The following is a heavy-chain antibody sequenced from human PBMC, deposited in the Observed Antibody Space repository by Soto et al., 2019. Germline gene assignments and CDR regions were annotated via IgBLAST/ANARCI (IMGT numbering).Heavy chain of an antibody. CDR2: ISAHSGKR. CDR1: GYTFTSYG. D-gene: IGHD4-17*01. J-gene: IGHJ4*02. V-gene: IGHV1-18*01. Sequence: QVQLVQSGPEVKKPGASVKVSCKASGYTFTSYGISWVRQAPGQGLEWLGWISAHSGKRNYTQKLQGRVTLTTDTSTSTAYMELRSLRSDDTAVYYCAREPPMSTGYWGQGTQVTVSS. CDR3: AREPPMSTGY.